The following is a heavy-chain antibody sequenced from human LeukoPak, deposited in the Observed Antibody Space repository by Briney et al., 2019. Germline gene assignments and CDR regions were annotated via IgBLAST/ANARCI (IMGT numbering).Heavy chain of an antibody. J-gene: IGHJ4*02. CDR3: AREPQLGYCSGGSCYSY. CDR1: GGSFSGYY. Sequence: SETLSLTCAVYGGSFSGYYWSWIRQPPGKGLEWIGEINHSGSTNYNPSLKSRVTISVDTSKNQFSLKLRSVTAADTAVYYCAREPQLGYCSGGSCYSYWGQGTLVTVSS. D-gene: IGHD2-15*01. CDR2: INHSGST. V-gene: IGHV4-34*01.